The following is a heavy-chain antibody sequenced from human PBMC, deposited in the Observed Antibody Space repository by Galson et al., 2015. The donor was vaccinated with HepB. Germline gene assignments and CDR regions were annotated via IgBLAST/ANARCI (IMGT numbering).Heavy chain of an antibody. CDR2: IRSKAYGGTT. CDR1: GFTFGDYA. D-gene: IGHD3-16*01. CDR3: TRVWRAYCYGMDV. J-gene: IGHJ6*02. Sequence: SLRLSCAASGFTFGDYAMSWVRQAPGKGLEWVGFIRSKAYGGTTEYAASVKGRFTISRDDSKSIVYLQMNSLKTEDTAVYYCTRVWRAYCYGMDVWGQGTTVTVSS. V-gene: IGHV3-49*04.